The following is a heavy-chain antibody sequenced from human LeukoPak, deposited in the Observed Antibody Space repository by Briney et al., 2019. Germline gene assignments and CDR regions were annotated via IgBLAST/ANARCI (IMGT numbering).Heavy chain of an antibody. CDR3: AREILRDGSYLIED. J-gene: IGHJ4*02. D-gene: IGHD1-26*01. CDR1: GFTFSSYW. CDR2: IKYDGSEK. V-gene: IGHV3-7*03. Sequence: GGSLRLSCAASGFTFSSYWMSWVRQAPGKGLEWVADIKYDGSEKFYVDSVKGRFTISRDNAKNTLYLQMNSLRADDTAVYYCAREILRDGSYLIEDWGQGILVTVSS.